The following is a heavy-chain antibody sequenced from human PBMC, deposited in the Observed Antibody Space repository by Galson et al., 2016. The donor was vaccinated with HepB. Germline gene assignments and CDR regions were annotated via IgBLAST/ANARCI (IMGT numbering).Heavy chain of an antibody. CDR2: ISYDGSNE. Sequence: SLRLSCAASGFIFNSHAMNWVRQAPGTGLEWVAVISYDGSNEYYTDSVKGRFTISRDNSKNTLYLHMNSLRIEDTAVYYCVQGSTAPAVWGRGTTVTVSP. D-gene: IGHD1-26*01. J-gene: IGHJ6*04. CDR1: GFIFNSHA. V-gene: IGHV3-30-3*02. CDR3: VQGSTAPAV.